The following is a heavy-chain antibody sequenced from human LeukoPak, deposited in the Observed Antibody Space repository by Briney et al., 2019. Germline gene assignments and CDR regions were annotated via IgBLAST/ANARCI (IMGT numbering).Heavy chain of an antibody. D-gene: IGHD3-3*02. J-gene: IGHJ4*02. CDR2: IYYSGST. CDR1: GGSISSGGYY. CDR3: AARIFSDVDY. Sequence: PSETLSLTCTVSGGSISSGGYYWSWIRQHPGKGLEWIGYIYYSGSTNYNPSLKSRVTISVDTSKNQFSLKLSSVTAADTAVYYCAARIFSDVDYWGQGTLVTVSS. V-gene: IGHV4-61*08.